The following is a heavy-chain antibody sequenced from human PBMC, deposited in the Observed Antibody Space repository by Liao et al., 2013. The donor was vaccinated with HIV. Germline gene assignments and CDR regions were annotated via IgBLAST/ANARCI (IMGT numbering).Heavy chain of an antibody. D-gene: IGHD3-22*01. CDR1: GDSISSHY. CDR3: ARGGYDYDSSGYYGYHYFDY. Sequence: QVQLQESGPGLLQPSETLSLTCTVSGDSISSHYWSWIRQPPGKGLEWIGYIESSGSTDYNPSLRGRVTISVDTSENQFSLKLTSVTTADTAVYYCARGGYDYDSSGYYGYHYFDYWGQGTLVTVSS. CDR2: IESSGST. V-gene: IGHV4-59*11. J-gene: IGHJ4*02.